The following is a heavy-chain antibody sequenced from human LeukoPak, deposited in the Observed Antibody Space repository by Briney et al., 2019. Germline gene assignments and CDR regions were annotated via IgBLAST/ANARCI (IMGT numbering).Heavy chain of an antibody. D-gene: IGHD3-10*01. V-gene: IGHV1-24*01. J-gene: IGHJ5*02. CDR1: GYTLTELS. CDR2: FDPEDGET. Sequence: GASVKVSCKVSGYTLTELSMHWVRQAPGKGLEWMGGFDPEDGETIYAQKFQGRVTMTEDTSADTAYMELSSLRSEDTAVYYCATARVNSVGNVWFDPWGQGTLVTVSS. CDR3: ATARVNSVGNVWFDP.